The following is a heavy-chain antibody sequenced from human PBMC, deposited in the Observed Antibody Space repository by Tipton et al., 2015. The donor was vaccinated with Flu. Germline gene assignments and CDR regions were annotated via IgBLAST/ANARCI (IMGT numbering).Heavy chain of an antibody. CDR3: AKARGYYDSSGYFDY. J-gene: IGHJ4*02. D-gene: IGHD3-22*01. Sequence: SLRLSCAASGFTFSSYAMSWVRQAPGKGLEWVSAISGSGGSTYYADSVKGRFTISRDNSKNTLYLQMNSLRAEDTAVYYCAKARGYYDSSGYFDYWGQGTLVTVSS. CDR2: ISGSGGST. V-gene: IGHV3-23*01. CDR1: GFTFSSYA.